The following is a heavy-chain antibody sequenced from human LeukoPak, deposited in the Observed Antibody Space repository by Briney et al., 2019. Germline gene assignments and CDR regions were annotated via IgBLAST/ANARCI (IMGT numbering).Heavy chain of an antibody. Sequence: SETLSLTCTISGGSISSGGYYWSWIRQPPGKGLEWIGYIYHSGNTYSNPSLKSRITISVDRSKNQFSLELSSVTAADTAVYYCARVYSSGSRAFQHWARAPWSPSPQ. CDR1: GGSISSGGYY. D-gene: IGHD6-19*01. V-gene: IGHV4-30-2*01. CDR2: IYHSGNT. CDR3: ARVYSSGSRAFQH. J-gene: IGHJ1*01.